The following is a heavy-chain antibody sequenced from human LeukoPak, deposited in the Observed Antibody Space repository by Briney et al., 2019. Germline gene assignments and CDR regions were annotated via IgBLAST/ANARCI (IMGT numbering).Heavy chain of an antibody. CDR2: IYYSGST. CDR3: ARQPNYYDSSGYQDY. Sequence: KTSETLSLTCTVSGGSISSSSYDWGWIRQPPGKGLEWIGSIYYSGSTYYNPSHKSRVTISVDTSKNQFSLKLSSVTAADTAVYYCARQPNYYDSSGYQDYWGQGTLVTVSS. CDR1: GGSISSSSYD. J-gene: IGHJ4*02. D-gene: IGHD3-22*01. V-gene: IGHV4-39*01.